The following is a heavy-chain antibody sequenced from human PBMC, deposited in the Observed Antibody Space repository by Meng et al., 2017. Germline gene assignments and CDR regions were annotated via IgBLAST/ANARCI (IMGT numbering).Heavy chain of an antibody. V-gene: IGHV7-4-1*02. J-gene: IGHJ4*02. Sequence: QVHLVQSWSDVGKPGASVKVSCKASGYTLTSYAINWLRQAPGQGLQWMGWIDTKTGNPTYVPGFTGRLVFSLDTSVSTAYLQISGLKADDTAVYYCTRDGYSDCSRTSCFDSWGQGTLVTVSS. D-gene: IGHD2-2*01. CDR1: GYTLTSYA. CDR2: IDTKTGNP. CDR3: TRDGYSDCSRTSCFDS.